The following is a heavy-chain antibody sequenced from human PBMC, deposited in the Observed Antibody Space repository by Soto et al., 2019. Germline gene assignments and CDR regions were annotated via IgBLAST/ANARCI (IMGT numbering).Heavy chain of an antibody. Sequence: ASVKVSCKASGYTFSSHATHWVRQAPGQRLEWMGWINGGDGDTKYSQKFQDRVTITRGTSASTAYMELSSLRSEDTAVYYCARGPQSSGWRGKWFDAWGQGTMVTVSS. CDR3: ARGPQSSGWRGKWFDA. V-gene: IGHV1-3*01. CDR1: GYTFSSHA. CDR2: INGGDGDT. J-gene: IGHJ5*02. D-gene: IGHD6-19*01.